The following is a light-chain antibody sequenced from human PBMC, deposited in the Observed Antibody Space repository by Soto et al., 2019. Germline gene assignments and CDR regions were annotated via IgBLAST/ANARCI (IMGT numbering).Light chain of an antibody. CDR1: QSVRSH. CDR2: GAS. Sequence: IQVTQSPTSLSSSVGGRVTITCRASQSVRSHLNWFQQKPGKAPDLLIYGASTLQFGVPSRFSGSGSGTDFILTISNLQPEDFAIYYSQQSFRTPRTFGQGTKV. CDR3: QQSFRTPRT. J-gene: IGKJ1*01. V-gene: IGKV1-39*01.